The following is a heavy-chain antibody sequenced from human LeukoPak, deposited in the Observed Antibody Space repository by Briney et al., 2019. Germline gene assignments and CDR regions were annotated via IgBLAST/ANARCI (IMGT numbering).Heavy chain of an antibody. Sequence: GGSLRLSWAASGFTFNNYAMSWVRQAPAKGLEWVSTISGSGGSTYYADSVRGRFTISRDNSRTTLYLQMNSLRAEDTAVYYCAKDRAAPATPYNWFDPWGQGALVTVSS. V-gene: IGHV3-23*01. CDR3: AKDRAAPATPYNWFDP. CDR1: GFTFNNYA. J-gene: IGHJ5*02. CDR2: ISGSGGST. D-gene: IGHD6-13*01.